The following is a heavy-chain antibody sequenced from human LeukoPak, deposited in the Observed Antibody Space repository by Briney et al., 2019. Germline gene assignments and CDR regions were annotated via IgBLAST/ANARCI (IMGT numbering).Heavy chain of an antibody. CDR3: ARQLPTAAADTRRYFDY. J-gene: IGHJ4*02. CDR1: GGSISPISSSTYY. Sequence: SETLSLTCTVSGGSISPISSSTYYWGWIRQAPGKDLEWIGSLFYGENTHYNPFLKSRATLSLDASNNQFSLKLTSVTAADAAVYFCARQLPTAAADTRRYFDYWGRETVVTVSS. V-gene: IGHV4-39*01. D-gene: IGHD6-25*01. CDR2: LFYGENT.